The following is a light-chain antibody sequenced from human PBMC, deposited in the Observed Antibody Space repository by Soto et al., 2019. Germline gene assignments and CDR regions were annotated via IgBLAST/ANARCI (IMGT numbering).Light chain of an antibody. Sequence: DIQMTQSPSTLSASIGDRVTITCRASQRINKWLAWHQQKPGKAPKLLIYDASSVQSGVPPRFSGSGSGTEFTLTIRSLQPDDIATYYCQQYSSYSAWTFGEGTKVEIK. V-gene: IGKV1-5*01. CDR2: DAS. CDR3: QQYSSYSAWT. J-gene: IGKJ1*01. CDR1: QRINKW.